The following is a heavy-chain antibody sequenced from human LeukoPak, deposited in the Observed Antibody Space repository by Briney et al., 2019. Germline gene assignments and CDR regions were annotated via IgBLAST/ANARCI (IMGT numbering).Heavy chain of an antibody. CDR3: ARSQQLEMYYFDY. Sequence: SETLSLTRTVPGGSISSSSYYWGWIRQPPGKGLEWIGSIYYSGSTYYNPSLKSRVTISVDTSKNQFSLKLSSVTAADTAVYYCARSQQLEMYYFDYWGQGTLVTVSS. CDR1: GGSISSSSYY. J-gene: IGHJ4*02. V-gene: IGHV4-39*01. D-gene: IGHD6-13*01. CDR2: IYYSGST.